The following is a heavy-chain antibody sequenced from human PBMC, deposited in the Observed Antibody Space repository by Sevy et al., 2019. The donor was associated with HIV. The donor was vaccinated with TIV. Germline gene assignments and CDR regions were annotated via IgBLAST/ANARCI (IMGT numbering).Heavy chain of an antibody. V-gene: IGHV4-59*01. CDR1: GGSISSYF. D-gene: IGHD6-6*01. Sequence: SETLSLTCSVSGGSISSYFWTWVRQSPGKGLEWIGNIYFTGNTDYSPSLKSPVTWSLDTSKSQFSLTLKSVTAADTAIYCCARDSTARPRVLDYWGQGTLVTVSS. CDR3: ARDSTARPRVLDY. J-gene: IGHJ4*02. CDR2: IYFTGNT.